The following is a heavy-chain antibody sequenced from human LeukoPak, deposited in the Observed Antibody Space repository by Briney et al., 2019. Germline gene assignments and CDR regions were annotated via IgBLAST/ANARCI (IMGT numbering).Heavy chain of an antibody. D-gene: IGHD5-18*01. CDR2: ISGSGGST. Sequence: GGSLRLSCTASGFTFSNYVMFWVRQAPGKGLEWVSTISGSGGSTFYADSVKGRFTISRDNSQNTLYLQMNSLRADDTAVYYCAKEGGYSFGPTTDIYFFDYWGQGALVTVSS. J-gene: IGHJ4*02. CDR1: GFTFSNYV. CDR3: AKEGGYSFGPTTDIYFFDY. V-gene: IGHV3-23*01.